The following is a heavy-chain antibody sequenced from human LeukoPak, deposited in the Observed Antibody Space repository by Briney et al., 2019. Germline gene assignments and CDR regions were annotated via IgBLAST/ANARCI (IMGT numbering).Heavy chain of an antibody. CDR2: IKSKTDGGTT. D-gene: IGHD6-19*01. J-gene: IGHJ4*02. CDR1: GFTFNNAW. V-gene: IGHV3-15*07. Sequence: GGSLRLSCAASGFTFNNAWTNWVRQAPGKGLEWVGRIKSKTDGGTTGFAAPVKGRFTISRDDSKNTLYLQMNSLKTEDTAVYYCTTEGRVAGTQHPFDYWGQGTLVTVSS. CDR3: TTEGRVAGTQHPFDY.